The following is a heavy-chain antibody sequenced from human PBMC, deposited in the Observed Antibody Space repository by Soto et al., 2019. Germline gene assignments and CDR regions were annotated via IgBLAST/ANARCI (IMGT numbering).Heavy chain of an antibody. D-gene: IGHD6-13*01. J-gene: IGHJ3*01. V-gene: IGHV3-74*01. CDR2: IEGDGSST. CDR1: GFTFSSFW. CDR3: AREGLDTAGFFDV. Sequence: GGSLRLSCAASGFTFSSFWMHWVRQAPGKGLEWVSRIEGDGSSTTSADSVKGRFTVSRDDARNTLYLQMSSLRADDTAIYYCAREGLDTAGFFDVWGQGTMVTVSS.